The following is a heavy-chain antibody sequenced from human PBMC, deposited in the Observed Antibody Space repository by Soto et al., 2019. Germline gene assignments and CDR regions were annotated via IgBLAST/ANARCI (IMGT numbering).Heavy chain of an antibody. CDR3: AKDGYGDRPYYFDY. CDR1: GFTFSTYA. CDR2: IGGRGGST. Sequence: EVQLLESGGGLVQPGGSLKLSCAASGFTFSTYALNWVRQAPGKGLEWVSAIGGRGGSTYFADSVKVRFSISRDSSKNTLYLQMNSLRAEDTAVYYCAKDGYGDRPYYFDYWGQGTLVTVSS. V-gene: IGHV3-23*01. J-gene: IGHJ4*02. D-gene: IGHD4-17*01.